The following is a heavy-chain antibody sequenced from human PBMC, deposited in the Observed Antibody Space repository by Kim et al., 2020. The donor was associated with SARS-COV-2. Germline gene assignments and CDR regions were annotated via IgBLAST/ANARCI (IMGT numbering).Heavy chain of an antibody. CDR3: ARHSRDNRIAAAGTYYYYGMDV. CDR1: GGSISSSSYY. J-gene: IGHJ6*02. CDR2: IYYSGST. D-gene: IGHD6-13*01. Sequence: SETLSLTCTVSGGSISSSSYYWGWIRQPPGKGLEWIGSIYYSGSTYYNPSLKSRVTISVDTSKNQFSLELSSVTAAVTAVYYCARHSRDNRIAAAGTYYYYGMDVWGQGTTVTVSS. V-gene: IGHV4-39*01.